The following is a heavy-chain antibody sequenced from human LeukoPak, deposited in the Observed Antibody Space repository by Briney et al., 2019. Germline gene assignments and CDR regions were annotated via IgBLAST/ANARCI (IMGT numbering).Heavy chain of an antibody. CDR1: GFTFSSYE. Sequence: GGSLRLSCAASGFTFSSYEMNWVGQAPGKGLEWGSYISSSGSTIYYADSVKGRFTISRDNAKNSLYLQMNSLRAEDTAVYYCARDEAYCGGDNCGMDVWGQGTTVTVSS. V-gene: IGHV3-48*03. CDR2: ISSSGSTI. J-gene: IGHJ6*02. D-gene: IGHD2-21*02. CDR3: ARDEAYCGGDNCGMDV.